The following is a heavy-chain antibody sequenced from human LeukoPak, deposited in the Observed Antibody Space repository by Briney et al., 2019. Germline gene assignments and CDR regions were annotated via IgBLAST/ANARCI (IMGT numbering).Heavy chain of an antibody. CDR1: GFTFNNYA. CDR3: AKEQTSSGYFDY. J-gene: IGHJ4*02. Sequence: GGSLRLSCAASGFTFNNYAMSCVRQAPGKGLEWVAAISGNGGRTYYRDSVKGRFTISRDNPKNTLYLLMNSLSAEDTALYYCAKEQTSSGYFDYWGQGTLVTVSS. CDR2: ISGNGGRT. D-gene: IGHD3-10*01. V-gene: IGHV3-23*01.